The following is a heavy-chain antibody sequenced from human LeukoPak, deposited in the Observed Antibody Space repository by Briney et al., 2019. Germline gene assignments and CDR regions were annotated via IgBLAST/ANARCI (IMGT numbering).Heavy chain of an antibody. CDR3: ARPGYSSPLDY. CDR2: IYPGDSDT. J-gene: IGHJ4*02. CDR1: AYTFTTYW. Sequence: GESLKISCKGSAYTFTTYWIVWVRQMPGKGLEWMGIIYPGDSDTRYSPSFQGQVTISADKSISTAYLQWSSLKASDTAMYYCARPGYSSPLDYWGQGTLVTVSS. V-gene: IGHV5-51*01. D-gene: IGHD6-13*01.